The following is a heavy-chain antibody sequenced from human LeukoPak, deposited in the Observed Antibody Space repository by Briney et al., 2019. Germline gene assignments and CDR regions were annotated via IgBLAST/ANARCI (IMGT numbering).Heavy chain of an antibody. D-gene: IGHD3-22*01. CDR1: GGTFSSYA. Sequence: SVKVSCKASGGTFSSYAISWVRQAPGQGLEWMGRIIPIFGTANYAQKFQGRVTITTEESTSTAYMELSSLRSEDTAVYYCARGKDPMIAAWDFDYWGQGTLVTVSS. V-gene: IGHV1-69*05. J-gene: IGHJ4*02. CDR3: ARGKDPMIAAWDFDY. CDR2: IIPIFGTA.